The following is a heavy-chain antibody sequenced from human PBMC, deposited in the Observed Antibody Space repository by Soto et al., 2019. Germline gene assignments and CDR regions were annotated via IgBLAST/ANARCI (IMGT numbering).Heavy chain of an antibody. V-gene: IGHV4-59*01. CDR3: ARVNYDYIWGSYRLGGNWFDP. D-gene: IGHD3-16*02. Sequence: QVQLQESGPGLVKPSETLSLTCTVSGGSISSYYWSWIRQPPGKGLEWIGYIYYSGSTNYNPSLKSRVTISVDTSKNQFSLKLSSVTAADTAVYYCARVNYDYIWGSYRLGGNWFDPWGQGTLVTVSS. CDR1: GGSISSYY. CDR2: IYYSGST. J-gene: IGHJ5*02.